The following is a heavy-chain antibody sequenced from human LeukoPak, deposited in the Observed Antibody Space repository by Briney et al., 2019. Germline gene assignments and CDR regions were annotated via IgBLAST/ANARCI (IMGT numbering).Heavy chain of an antibody. J-gene: IGHJ4*02. CDR3: ATRRGGPYPYYFDH. Sequence: SETLSRTCAVYGDSFSGYYWSWIRQSPGTGLEWIGEVNDRGTTNYNPNLKSRVTISVVTSSNQFSLRLTSVTAAVTAIYFCATRRGGPYPYYFDHWDQGALVTVSS. CDR2: VNDRGTT. D-gene: IGHD2-15*01. V-gene: IGHV4-34*01. CDR1: GDSFSGYY.